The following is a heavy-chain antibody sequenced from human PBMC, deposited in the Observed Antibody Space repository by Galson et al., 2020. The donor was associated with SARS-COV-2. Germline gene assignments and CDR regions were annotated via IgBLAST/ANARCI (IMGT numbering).Heavy chain of an antibody. J-gene: IGHJ3*02. CDR1: GFTFIFYG. Sequence: GESLKISCAASGFTFIFYGMQWVRQAPGKGLEWVAFIRGDGSDAYYSDSVKGRFTILRDNSNNMLYLQMNSLRVEDTAVYYCAQDHRAINYPFAFDIWGQGTMVTVSS. V-gene: IGHV3-30*02. D-gene: IGHD3-10*01. CDR2: IRGDGSDA. CDR3: AQDHRAINYPFAFDI.